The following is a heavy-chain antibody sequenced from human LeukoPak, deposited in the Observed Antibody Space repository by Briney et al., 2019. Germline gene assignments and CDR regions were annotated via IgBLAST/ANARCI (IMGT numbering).Heavy chain of an antibody. CDR1: GGSFSGYY. CDR3: ARGVSSVGATREDYFDY. V-gene: IGHV4-34*01. D-gene: IGHD1-26*01. Sequence: SETLSLTCAVYGGSFSGYYWSWIRQPPGKGLEWIGEINHSGSTNYNPSLKSRVTISVDTSKNQFSLKLSSVTVADTAVYYCARGVSSVGATREDYFDYWGQGTLVTVSS. CDR2: INHSGST. J-gene: IGHJ4*02.